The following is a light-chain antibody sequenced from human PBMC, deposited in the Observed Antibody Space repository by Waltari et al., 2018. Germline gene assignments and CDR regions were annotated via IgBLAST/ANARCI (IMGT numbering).Light chain of an antibody. CDR3: QQSYSTPLVT. CDR1: QSISSY. J-gene: IGKJ5*01. CDR2: AAS. V-gene: IGKV1-39*01. Sequence: DIQMTQSPSSLSASVGDRVTITCRASQSISSYLNWYQQKPGKAPKLRIYAASSLQSGVPSRFSGSGSGTDFTLTISSLQPEDVATYYCQQSYSTPLVTFGQGTRLEIK.